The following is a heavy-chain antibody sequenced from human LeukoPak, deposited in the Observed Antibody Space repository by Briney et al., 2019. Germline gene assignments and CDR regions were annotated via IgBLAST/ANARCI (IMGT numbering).Heavy chain of an antibody. J-gene: IGHJ4*02. CDR3: ARVNCTRGNCVFDY. V-gene: IGHV3-13*01. CDR1: GFIFGNYY. D-gene: IGHD2-8*02. Sequence: GQSMRLSRAVAGFIFGNYYIYCVRQVTGKGLGWVSISGFTGDTNYAATMKGRSTVSRENAKHSLFLQMDSLGVGDTAIYYCARVNCTRGNCVFDYWGQGTLVTVSS. CDR2: SGFTGDT.